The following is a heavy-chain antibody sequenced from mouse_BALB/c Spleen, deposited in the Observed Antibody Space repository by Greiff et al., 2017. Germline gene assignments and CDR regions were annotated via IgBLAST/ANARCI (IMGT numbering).Heavy chain of an antibody. D-gene: IGHD2-14*01. CDR2: ISYDGSN. CDR3: AREAYYRYDSYAMDY. J-gene: IGHJ4*01. CDR1: GYSITSGYY. Sequence: EVQLQESGPGLVKPSQSLSLTCSVTGYSITSGYYWNWIRQFPGNKLEWMGYISYDGSNNYNPSLKNRISITRDTSKNQFFLKLNSVTTEDTATYYCAREAYYRYDSYAMDYWGQGTSVTVSS. V-gene: IGHV3-6*02.